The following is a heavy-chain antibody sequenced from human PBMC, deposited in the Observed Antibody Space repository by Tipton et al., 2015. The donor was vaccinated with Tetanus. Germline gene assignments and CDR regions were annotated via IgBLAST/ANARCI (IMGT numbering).Heavy chain of an antibody. Sequence: SLRLSCAISGFSVSSNYLTWVRQAPGKGLEWVSVIHTGGNTYYADSVKGRFSVSRDNSRSTLYLQMNSLRAEDTAVYYCARGSSPISGVIIIPNYFDSWGRGTLVTVSS. D-gene: IGHD3-3*01. CDR2: IHTGGNT. J-gene: IGHJ4*02. CDR1: GFSVSSNY. CDR3: ARGSSPISGVIIIPNYFDS. V-gene: IGHV3-53*05.